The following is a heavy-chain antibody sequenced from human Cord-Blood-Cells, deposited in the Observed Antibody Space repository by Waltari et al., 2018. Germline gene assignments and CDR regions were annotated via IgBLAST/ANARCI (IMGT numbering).Heavy chain of an antibody. CDR2: MNPNSGNT. CDR1: GYTFTSSA. CDR3: ARGLGYCSSTSCYFDY. Sequence: QAQLVQSGAEVKKPGASVKVSCKASGYTFTSSAIKRVLKHPGQGLEWMGWMNPNSGNTGYAQKFQGRVTITRNTSISTAYMELSSLRSEDTAVYYCARGLGYCSSTSCYFDYWGQGTLVTVSS. D-gene: IGHD2-2*01. J-gene: IGHJ4*02. V-gene: IGHV1-8*03.